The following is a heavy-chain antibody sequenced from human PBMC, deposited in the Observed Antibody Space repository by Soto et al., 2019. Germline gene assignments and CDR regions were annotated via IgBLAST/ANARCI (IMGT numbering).Heavy chain of an antibody. V-gene: IGHV1-3*01. D-gene: IGHD6-19*01. CDR1: GYNFRDYA. CDR2: MNPNTGNI. Sequence: QVQLVQSGAEVKRPGASVRVSCKASGYNFRDYALHWVRQAPGQSLEWVGWMNPNTGNIKYSHKFQDRVSITRDTGATTAHMELSGLRSEDTAVYFCTGEGAVAQNWLDPWGQGTLVTVSS. J-gene: IGHJ5*02. CDR3: TGEGAVAQNWLDP.